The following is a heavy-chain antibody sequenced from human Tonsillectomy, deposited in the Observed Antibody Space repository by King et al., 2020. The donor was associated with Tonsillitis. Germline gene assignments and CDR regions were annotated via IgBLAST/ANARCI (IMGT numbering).Heavy chain of an antibody. V-gene: IGHV4-39*07. Sequence: QLQESGPRLVKPSETLSLTCTVSGDYISSTIYYWGWIRHPPGKGLEWIGSIYYSGNTYYSPSLKSRVTISVDTSKNQFSLNLSSVTAADTAVYYCARDVLVQDYGFDSWGQGTLVTVSS. CDR1: GDYISSTIYY. CDR2: IYYSGNT. J-gene: IGHJ4*02. CDR3: ARDVLVQDYGFDS. D-gene: IGHD4-17*01.